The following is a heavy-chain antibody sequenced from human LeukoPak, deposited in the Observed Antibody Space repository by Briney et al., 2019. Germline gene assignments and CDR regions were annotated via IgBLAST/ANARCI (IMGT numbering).Heavy chain of an antibody. D-gene: IGHD6-19*01. V-gene: IGHV3-7*01. CDR1: GFTFSSYW. J-gene: IGHJ4*02. CDR3: AKDLAKGSGWYRNLDY. Sequence: GGSLRLSCAASGFTFSSYWMSWVRQAPGKGLEWVANIKQDGSEKYYVDSVKGRFTISRDNAKNSLYQQMNSLRAEDTAVYYCAKDLAKGSGWYRNLDYWGQGTLVTVSS. CDR2: IKQDGSEK.